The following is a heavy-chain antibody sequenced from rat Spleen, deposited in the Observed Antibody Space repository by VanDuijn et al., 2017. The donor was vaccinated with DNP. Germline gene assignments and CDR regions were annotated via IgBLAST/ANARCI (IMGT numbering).Heavy chain of an antibody. Sequence: QVQLKESGPGLVQSSQTLSLTCTVSGFSLTNYHVHWVRQPPGKGLEWIAAISSGGITYYNSALKSRLTISRDTSKSQVFLEMNSLQTEDTAIYFCAREGTLMVVGFLDYWGRGVMVTVSS. CDR2: ISSGGIT. V-gene: IGHV2S12*01. J-gene: IGHJ2*01. D-gene: IGHD1-12*02. CDR3: AREGTLMVVGFLDY. CDR1: GFSLTNYH.